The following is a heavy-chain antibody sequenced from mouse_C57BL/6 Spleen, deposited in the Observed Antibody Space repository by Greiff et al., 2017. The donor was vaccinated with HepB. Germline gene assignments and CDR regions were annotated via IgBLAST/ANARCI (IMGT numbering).Heavy chain of an antibody. V-gene: IGHV1-26*01. CDR3: ARGAHYYGSIFAY. CDR1: GYTFTDYY. D-gene: IGHD1-1*01. J-gene: IGHJ3*01. CDR2: INPNNGGT. Sequence: VQLQQSGPELVKPGASVKISCKASGYTFTDYYMNWVKQSHGKSLEWIGDINPNNGGTSYNQKFKGKATLTVDKSSSTAYMELRSLTSEDSAVYYCARGAHYYGSIFAYWGQGTLVTVSA.